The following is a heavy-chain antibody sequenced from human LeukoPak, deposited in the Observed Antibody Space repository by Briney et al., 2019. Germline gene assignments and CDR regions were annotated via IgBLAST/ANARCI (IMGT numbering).Heavy chain of an antibody. CDR3: AREQPGSGSWYFDY. CDR2: IYHSGST. CDR1: GGSISSGGYY. Sequence: SQTLSLTCTVSGGSISSGGYYWGWIRQPPGKGLEWIGYIYHSGSTYYNPSLKSRVTISVDRSKNQFSLKLSSVTAADTAVYYCAREQPGSGSWYFDYWGQGTLVTVSS. J-gene: IGHJ4*02. V-gene: IGHV4-30-2*01. D-gene: IGHD3-10*01.